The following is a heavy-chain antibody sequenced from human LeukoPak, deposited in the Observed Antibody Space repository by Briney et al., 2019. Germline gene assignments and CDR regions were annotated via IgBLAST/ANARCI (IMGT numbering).Heavy chain of an antibody. J-gene: IGHJ4*02. CDR3: ARGRYDSSGYPYYFDY. Sequence: SGTLSLPFAVSGGSISSSNWWSWVRQPPGKGLEWIGEIYHSGSTNYNPSLKSRVTISVDKSKNQFSLKLSSVTAADTAVYYCARGRYDSSGYPYYFDYWGQGTLVTVSS. CDR2: IYHSGST. CDR1: GGSISSSNW. V-gene: IGHV4-4*02. D-gene: IGHD3-22*01.